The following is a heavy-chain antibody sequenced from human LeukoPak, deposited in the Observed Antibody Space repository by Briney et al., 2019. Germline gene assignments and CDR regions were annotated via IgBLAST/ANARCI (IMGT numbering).Heavy chain of an antibody. Sequence: SETLSLTCTVSGGSISSYYWSWIRQPAGKGLEWMGRIYTSGSTKYSPSLKSRVTMSVDTSKNQLSLKLSSVTAADTAVYYCARDGSGSYYNGWFDPWGQGTLVTVCS. J-gene: IGHJ5*02. D-gene: IGHD3-10*01. V-gene: IGHV4-4*07. CDR2: IYTSGST. CDR3: ARDGSGSYYNGWFDP. CDR1: GGSISSYY.